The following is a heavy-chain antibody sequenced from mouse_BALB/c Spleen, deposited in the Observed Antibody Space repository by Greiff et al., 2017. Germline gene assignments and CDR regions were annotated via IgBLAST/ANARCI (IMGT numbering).Heavy chain of an antibody. CDR2: ISSGSSTI. V-gene: IGHV5-17*02. CDR3: ARGRFSYYAMDY. J-gene: IGHJ4*01. Sequence: EVKLVESGGGLVQPGGSRKLSCAASGFTFSSFGMHWVRQAPEKGLEWVAYISSGSSTIYYADTVKGRFTISRDNPKNTLFLQMTSLRSEDTAMYYCARGRFSYYAMDYWGQGTSVTVSS. CDR1: GFTFSSFG.